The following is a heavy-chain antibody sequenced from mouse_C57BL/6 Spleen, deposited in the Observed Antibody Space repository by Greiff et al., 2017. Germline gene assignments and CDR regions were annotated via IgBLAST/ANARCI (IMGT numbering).Heavy chain of an antibody. CDR1: GYTFTSYW. CDR2: IYPSESET. V-gene: IGHV1-61*01. D-gene: IGHD1-1*02. J-gene: IGHJ1*03. CDR3: AIYYFSDPGYFDV. Sequence: QVQLQQPGAELVRPGSSVKLSCKASGYTFTSYWMDWVKQRPGQGLEWIGNIYPSESETHYNQKFKDKATLTVDKSSSTAYMQLSSLTSEDSAVYYCAIYYFSDPGYFDVWGTGTTVTVSS.